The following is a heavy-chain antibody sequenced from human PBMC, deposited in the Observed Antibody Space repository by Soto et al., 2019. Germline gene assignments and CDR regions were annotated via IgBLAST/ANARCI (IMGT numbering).Heavy chain of an antibody. D-gene: IGHD6-6*01. CDR3: ARSIAARLSRYGRRQYYYYYYMDV. J-gene: IGHJ6*03. CDR1: GYTFTSYD. Sequence: GASVKVSCKASGYTFTSYDINWVRQATGQGLEWMGWMNPNSGNTGYAQKFQGRVTMTRNISISTAYMELSSLRSEDTAVYYCARSIAARLSRYGRRQYYYYYYMDVWGKGTTVTVSS. V-gene: IGHV1-8*01. CDR2: MNPNSGNT.